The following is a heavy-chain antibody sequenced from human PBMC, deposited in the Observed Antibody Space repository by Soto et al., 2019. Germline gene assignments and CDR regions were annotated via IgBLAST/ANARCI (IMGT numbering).Heavy chain of an antibody. Sequence: SGVTFSSYGMHWVRQAPGKGLERVAVIWYDGSNKYYADSVKGRFTISRDNSKNTLYLQMNSLRAEDTAVYYCARDLGSSGIAAGGTDYWGQGTLVTVSS. CDR1: GVTFSSYG. V-gene: IGHV3-33*01. CDR2: IWYDGSNK. D-gene: IGHD6-13*01. J-gene: IGHJ4*02. CDR3: ARDLGSSGIAAGGTDY.